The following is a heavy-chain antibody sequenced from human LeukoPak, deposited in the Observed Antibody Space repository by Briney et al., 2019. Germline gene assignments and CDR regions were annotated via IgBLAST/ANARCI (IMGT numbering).Heavy chain of an antibody. J-gene: IGHJ6*03. Sequence: ASVKVSCKASGYTFTSYGISWVRQAPGQGLEWMGWISAFNGNTNYAQKLQGRVTMTTETSTSTAYMELRSLRSDDTAVYYCARGGTPSYYYYMDVWGEGTTVTISS. CDR3: ARGGTPSYYYYMDV. V-gene: IGHV1-18*01. D-gene: IGHD3-16*01. CDR1: GYTFTSYG. CDR2: ISAFNGNT.